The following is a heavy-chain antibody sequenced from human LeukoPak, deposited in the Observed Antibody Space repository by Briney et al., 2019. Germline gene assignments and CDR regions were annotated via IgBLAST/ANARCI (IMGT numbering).Heavy chain of an antibody. CDR2: IYHSGST. Sequence: SETLSLTCAVSGGSISSGGYSWSWIRQPPGKGLEWIGYIYHSGSTYYNPPLKSRVTISVDRSKNQFSLKLSSVTAADTAVYYCARGPWSAGYYYYGMDVWGQGTTVTVSS. CDR1: GGSISSGGYS. CDR3: ARGPWSAGYYYYGMDV. D-gene: IGHD6-19*01. V-gene: IGHV4-30-2*01. J-gene: IGHJ6*02.